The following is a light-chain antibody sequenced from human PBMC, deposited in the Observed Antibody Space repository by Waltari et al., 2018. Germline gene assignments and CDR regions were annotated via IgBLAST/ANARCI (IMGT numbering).Light chain of an antibody. CDR2: GND. CDR1: SSNIGAGYA. J-gene: IGLJ3*02. V-gene: IGLV1-40*01. Sequence: QSVLTQPPSVSGAPGQRVTISCTGSSSNIGAGYAVHWYQQLPGTAPKRLIYGNDNRPSGVPDRFSGSKSGTSASLAITGLQAEDDADYYCQSYGSDWVFGGGTKLTVL. CDR3: QSYGSDWV.